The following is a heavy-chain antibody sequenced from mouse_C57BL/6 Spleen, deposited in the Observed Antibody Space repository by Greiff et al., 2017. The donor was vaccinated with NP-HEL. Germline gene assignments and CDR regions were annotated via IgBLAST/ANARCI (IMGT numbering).Heavy chain of an antibody. V-gene: IGHV10-1*01. D-gene: IGHD2-5*01. CDR1: GFSFNTYA. CDR3: VRHYSNYWYFDV. CDR2: IRSKSNNYAT. Sequence: EVQLVESGGGLVQPKGSLKLSCAASGFSFNTYAMNWVRQAPGKGLEWVARIRSKSNNYATYYADSVKDRFTISRDDSESMLYLQMNNLKTEDTAMYYCVRHYSNYWYFDVWGTGTTVTVSS. J-gene: IGHJ1*03.